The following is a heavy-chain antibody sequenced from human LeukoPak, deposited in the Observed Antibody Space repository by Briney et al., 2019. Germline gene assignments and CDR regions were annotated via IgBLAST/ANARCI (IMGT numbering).Heavy chain of an antibody. CDR3: ARRKGSSYGLDY. J-gene: IGHJ4*02. CDR2: IYYSGST. V-gene: IGHV4-39*01. Sequence: PSETLSLTCTVSGGSISSYYWSWIRQPPGKGLEWIGSIYYSGSTYYNPSLKSRVTISVDTSKNQFSLKLSSVTAADTAVYYCARRKGSSYGLDYWGQGTLVTVSS. D-gene: IGHD5-18*01. CDR1: GGSISSYY.